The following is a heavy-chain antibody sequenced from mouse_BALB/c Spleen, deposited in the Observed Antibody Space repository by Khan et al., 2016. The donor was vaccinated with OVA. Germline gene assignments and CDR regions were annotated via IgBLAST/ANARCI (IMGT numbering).Heavy chain of an antibody. CDR3: ARHGSTSWFAY. V-gene: IGHV1S135*01. CDR1: GYPFSTYY. J-gene: IGHJ3*01. CDR2: IDPFNGGT. D-gene: IGHD1-1*01. Sequence: IQLVQSGPELMKPGASVKISCKASGYPFSTYYIHWVTRSHGKTLEWIGYIDPFNGGTTYNQKFKGKATLTVDKSSSTAYMHLTSLTSEDSAVYYCARHGSTSWFAYWGQGTLVTVSA.